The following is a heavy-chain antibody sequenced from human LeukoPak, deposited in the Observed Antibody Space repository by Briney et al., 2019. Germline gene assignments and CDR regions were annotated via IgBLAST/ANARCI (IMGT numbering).Heavy chain of an antibody. CDR3: ASIMGIAAAVGY. CDR2: IGDDVVST. CDR1: GFTFSSHA. D-gene: IGHD6-13*01. J-gene: IGHJ4*02. V-gene: IGHV3-23*01. Sequence: GGSLRLSCAASGFTFSSHAMSWVRQAPGKGLEWVSAIGDDVVSTYYAESVKGRFTISRDNAKNSLYLQMNSLRAEDTAVYYCASIMGIAAAVGYWGQGTLVTVSS.